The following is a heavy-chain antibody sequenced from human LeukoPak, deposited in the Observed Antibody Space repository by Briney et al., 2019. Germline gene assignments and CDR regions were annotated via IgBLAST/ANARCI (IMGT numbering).Heavy chain of an antibody. D-gene: IGHD2-15*01. Sequence: GGSLRLSCAASGFTFSNYWMSWVRQAPGKGLEWVANIKQDGSEKCYVDSVKGRFTISRDNAKNSLYLQMNSLRAEDTAVYYCARERSPFCSGGSCYSDYWGQGTLVTVSS. CDR3: ARERSPFCSGGSCYSDY. CDR2: IKQDGSEK. CDR1: GFTFSNYW. V-gene: IGHV3-7*01. J-gene: IGHJ4*02.